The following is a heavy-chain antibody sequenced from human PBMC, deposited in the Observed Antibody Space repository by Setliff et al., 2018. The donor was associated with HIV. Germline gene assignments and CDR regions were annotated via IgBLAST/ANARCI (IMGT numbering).Heavy chain of an antibody. CDR3: ARGQTMYGVVIYDAFNV. J-gene: IGHJ3*01. CDR2: ITWNGHTT. V-gene: IGHV3-20*04. D-gene: IGHD3-3*01. Sequence: PGGSLRLSCVASGLPFYNYWMTWLRRAPGRGLEWVSGITWNGHTTDYADSVKGRFTISRDNRNKFLYLQMNSLSAEDTALYYCARGQTMYGVVIYDAFNVWGHGTMVTVSS. CDR1: GLPFYNYW.